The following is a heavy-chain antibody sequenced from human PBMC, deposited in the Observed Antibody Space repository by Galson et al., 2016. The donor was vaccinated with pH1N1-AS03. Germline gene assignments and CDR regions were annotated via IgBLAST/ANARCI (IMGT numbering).Heavy chain of an antibody. CDR3: ARLDSSGWYSVDY. CDR2: IFYSGST. Sequence: SETLSLTCSVSGDSLDTFSWTWIRQPPGKGLEWIGYIFYSGSTFYNASLKSRVTISVDTSKNQFSLKLRSVTAADTAVYYCARLDSSGWYSVDYWGQGNMVIVSS. J-gene: IGHJ4*02. V-gene: IGHV4-59*08. CDR1: GDSLDTFS. D-gene: IGHD6-19*01.